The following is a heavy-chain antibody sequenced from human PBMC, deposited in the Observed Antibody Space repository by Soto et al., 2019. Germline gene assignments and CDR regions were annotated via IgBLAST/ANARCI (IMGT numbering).Heavy chain of an antibody. J-gene: IGHJ5*02. CDR1: GYTFTSYG. CDR3: SYTYLDPAHNWFDP. CDR2: ISAYNGNT. V-gene: IGHV1-18*01. D-gene: IGHD2-2*02. Sequence: QVQLVQSGAEVKKPGASVKVSCKASGYTFTSYGIRWVRQAPGQGLEWMGWISAYNGNTNYAQKLQGRVTMTTDTSASTAYMELRSLRSDDTAVYYCSYTYLDPAHNWFDPWGQGTLVTVSS.